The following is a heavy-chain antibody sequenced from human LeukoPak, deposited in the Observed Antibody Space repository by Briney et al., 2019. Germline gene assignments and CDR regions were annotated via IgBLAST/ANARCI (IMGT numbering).Heavy chain of an antibody. CDR3: AKGGYDYVEMGYFDY. CDR1: GFIFTNYA. V-gene: IGHV3-23*01. CDR2: IIGSSGST. Sequence: GVSLRLSCAVSGFIFTNYAMSWVRQAPGKGLEWVSVIIGSSGSTFYADSVKGRFTISRDKSKNTLYLQMNSLRAENTAVYYCAKGGYDYVEMGYFDYWGQGTLVTVSS. J-gene: IGHJ4*02. D-gene: IGHD5-12*01.